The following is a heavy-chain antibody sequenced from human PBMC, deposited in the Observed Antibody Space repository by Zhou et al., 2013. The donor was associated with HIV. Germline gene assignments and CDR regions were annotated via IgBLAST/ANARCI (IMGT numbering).Heavy chain of an antibody. D-gene: IGHD1-1*01. CDR3: ARGWKENYYGMDV. CDR1: GFAFSGYF. CDR2: IKQDGSEI. J-gene: IGHJ6*02. V-gene: IGHV3-7*01. Sequence: VQLVESGGGLVQPGGSLRLSCAASGFAFSGYFMSWVRQAPGKGLEWVANIKQDGSEIYYVDSVKGRFTISRDNAKNSLYLQMNSLRVEDTAVYYCARGWKENYYGMDVWGQGTTVTVSS.